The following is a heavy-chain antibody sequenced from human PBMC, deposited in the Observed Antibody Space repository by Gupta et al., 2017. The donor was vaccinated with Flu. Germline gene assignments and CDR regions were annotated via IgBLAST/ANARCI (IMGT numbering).Heavy chain of an antibody. Sequence: QVQLQESGPGLVKPSETLSLTCTVSGDSISSFYWNWIRQPPGKGLEWMGSIYFTGSTNYSPSLKSRVTILLHTSKNQFSLRLSSVTAADTAVYYCARDPYGQGSFDFWGQGTLVTVSS. V-gene: IGHV4-59*01. CDR2: IYFTGST. CDR3: ARDPYGQGSFDF. CDR1: GDSISSFY. D-gene: IGHD3-10*01. J-gene: IGHJ4*02.